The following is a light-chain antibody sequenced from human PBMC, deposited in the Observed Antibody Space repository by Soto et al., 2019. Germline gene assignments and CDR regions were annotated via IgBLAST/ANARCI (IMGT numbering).Light chain of an antibody. J-gene: IGKJ4*01. CDR2: GTS. V-gene: IGKV1-39*01. CDR1: QPIRGAY. Sequence: DILLTQSPSSLSGFVGDTVIITCRASQPIRGAYVNWFQQQPGKAPQLLMYGTSKLQPGVPSRFGGAGSGTEFALTITGLQPEDLATYYCQQSDTTPLTFGGGTRV. CDR3: QQSDTTPLT.